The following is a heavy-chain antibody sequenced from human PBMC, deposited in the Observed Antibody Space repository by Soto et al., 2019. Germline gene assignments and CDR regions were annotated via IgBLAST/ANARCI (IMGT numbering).Heavy chain of an antibody. Sequence: SETLSLTCAVYGGSFSGYYWSWIRQPPGKGLEWIGEINHSGSTNYNPSLKSRVTISVDTSKNQFSLKLSSVTAADTAVYYCARGLAGYCSSTSCLRDGGPYYYMDVWGKGTTVTVSS. CDR2: INHSGST. CDR3: ARGLAGYCSSTSCLRDGGPYYYMDV. J-gene: IGHJ6*03. D-gene: IGHD2-2*01. V-gene: IGHV4-34*01. CDR1: GGSFSGYY.